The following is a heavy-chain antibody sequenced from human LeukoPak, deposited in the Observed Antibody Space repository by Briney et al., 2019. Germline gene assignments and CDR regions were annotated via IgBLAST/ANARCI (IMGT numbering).Heavy chain of an antibody. D-gene: IGHD3-22*01. CDR2: ITSTGDST. V-gene: IGHV3-23*01. J-gene: IGHJ4*02. Sequence: PGGSLRPSCAASGFTFSIYAMSWVRQVPGKGLNWVSSITSTGDSTYYADSVRGRFTISRDNSENTLYLRMNSLRAEDTAIYYCAKDRPNYYGNNGHYYRQNGDYWGQGTLVTVSS. CDR1: GFTFSIYA. CDR3: AKDRPNYYGNNGHYYRQNGDY.